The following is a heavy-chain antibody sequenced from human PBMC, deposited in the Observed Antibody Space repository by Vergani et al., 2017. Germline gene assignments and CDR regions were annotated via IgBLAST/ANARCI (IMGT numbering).Heavy chain of an antibody. CDR3: ARQARYEWYAFDI. D-gene: IGHD2-8*01. V-gene: IGHV5-51*01. Sequence: EVQLVQSGAEVKTPGESLKISCKGSGYSFTSYWIGWVRQMPGKGLEWMGIIYPGDSDTRDSPSFQGQVTISADKSISTAYLQWSSLKASDTAMYYCARQARYEWYAFDIWGQGTMVTVSS. J-gene: IGHJ3*02. CDR2: IYPGDSDT. CDR1: GYSFTSYW.